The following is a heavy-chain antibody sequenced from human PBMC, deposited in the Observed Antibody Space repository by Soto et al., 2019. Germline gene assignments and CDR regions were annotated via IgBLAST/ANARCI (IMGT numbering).Heavy chain of an antibody. D-gene: IGHD3-10*01. Sequence: QVQLQESGPGLVKPSATLSLTCTVSGGSISSYYWSWIRQPPGKGLAWSGYIYYSGSTNYNPSLKSRVTISVDTSKNQFSLKLSSVTAADTAVYYCARVWGGAFDIWGQGTMVTVSS. J-gene: IGHJ3*02. CDR2: IYYSGST. V-gene: IGHV4-59*01. CDR3: ARVWGGAFDI. CDR1: GGSISSYY.